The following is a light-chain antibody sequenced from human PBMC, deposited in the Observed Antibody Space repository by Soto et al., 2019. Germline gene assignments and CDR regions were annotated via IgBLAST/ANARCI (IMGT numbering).Light chain of an antibody. V-gene: IGKV1-6*02. J-gene: IGKJ1*01. CDR1: QDISNE. Sequence: IQMTQSPSSLSASIGDRVTISCRASQDISNELAWYQQKPGEAPKILVYDSSSLLGDVPSSFSARGSGTEFSLTISGLQPEDFATDYCQQHYTCPWTFGQGTGVEL. CDR3: QQHYTCPWT. CDR2: DSS.